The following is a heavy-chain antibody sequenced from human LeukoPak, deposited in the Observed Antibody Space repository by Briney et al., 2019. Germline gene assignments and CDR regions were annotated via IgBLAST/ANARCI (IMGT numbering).Heavy chain of an antibody. Sequence: SETLSLTCTVSGGSISSGGYYWSWIRQHPGKGLEWIGYIYYSGSTYYNPSLKSRVTISVDTSKNQFSLKVSSVTAADTAVYYCARHVRGGGPIYYLDYWGQGTLVTVSS. CDR1: GGSISSGGYY. CDR3: ARHVRGGGPIYYLDY. J-gene: IGHJ4*02. D-gene: IGHD3-10*02. CDR2: IYYSGST. V-gene: IGHV4-31*03.